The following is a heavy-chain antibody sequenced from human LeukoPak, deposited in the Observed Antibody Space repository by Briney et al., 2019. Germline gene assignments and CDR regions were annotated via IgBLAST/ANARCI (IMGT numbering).Heavy chain of an antibody. CDR1: GGSINSYY. V-gene: IGHV4-39*07. D-gene: IGHD1-26*01. J-gene: IGHJ4*02. CDR3: ARGVDGGSYVDY. Sequence: SETLSLTCTVSGGSINSYYWSWIRQPPGKGLEWIGSIYYSGSTYYNPSLKSRVTISVDTSKNQFSLKLSSVTAADTAVYYCARGVDGGSYVDYWGQGTLVTVSS. CDR2: IYYSGST.